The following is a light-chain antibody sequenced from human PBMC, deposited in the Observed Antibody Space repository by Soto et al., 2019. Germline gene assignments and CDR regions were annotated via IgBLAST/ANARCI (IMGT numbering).Light chain of an antibody. Sequence: ETILTQSPGTLSLSPGERATLSCRASQTIFNKYIAWYQQRPGQAVTLRIYDGATRATGISERFSGSGSGTDFTLTISRVEPEDFAVYYCQHYDGSPRTFGQGTKVEVK. J-gene: IGKJ1*01. CDR1: QTIFNKY. V-gene: IGKV3-20*01. CDR3: QHYDGSPRT. CDR2: DGA.